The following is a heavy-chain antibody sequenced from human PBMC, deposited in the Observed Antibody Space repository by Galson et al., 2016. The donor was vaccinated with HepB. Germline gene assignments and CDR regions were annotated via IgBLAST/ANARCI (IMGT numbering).Heavy chain of an antibody. D-gene: IGHD2-21*02. V-gene: IGHV4-61*01. CDR1: GGSVSSGPYY. CDR3: ARYCGGDCGESFDI. J-gene: IGHJ3*02. CDR2: IYYSGSN. Sequence: SETLSLTCAVSGGSVSSGPYYWSWIRQPPGKGLEWLGNIYYSGSNIYNPSLKSQVTLSVDMSNNQFSLKLSSVTAADTAVYYCARYCGGDCGESFDIWGQGTMVSVSS.